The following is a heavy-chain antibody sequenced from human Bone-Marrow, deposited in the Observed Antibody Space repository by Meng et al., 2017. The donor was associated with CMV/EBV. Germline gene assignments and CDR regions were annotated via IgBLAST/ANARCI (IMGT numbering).Heavy chain of an antibody. Sequence: GESLKISCKASGYTFTGYYMHWVRQAPGQGLEWMGWINPNSGGTNYAQKFQGSVTMTRDTSISTAYMELSRLRSDDTAVYYCARWGKYQLLEGADYWGQGTLVTVSS. CDR2: INPNSGGT. J-gene: IGHJ4*02. D-gene: IGHD2-2*01. CDR1: GYTFTGYY. V-gene: IGHV1-2*02. CDR3: ARWGKYQLLEGADY.